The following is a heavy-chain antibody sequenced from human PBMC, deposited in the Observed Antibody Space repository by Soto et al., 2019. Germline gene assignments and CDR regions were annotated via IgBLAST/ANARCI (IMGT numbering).Heavy chain of an antibody. J-gene: IGHJ1*01. CDR3: ARDLHYNWNYDPESFQH. D-gene: IGHD1-7*01. CDR1: GFTFSSYS. Sequence: GGSLRLSCAASGFTFSSYSMNWVRQAPGKGLEWVSYISSSSSTIYYADSVKGRFTISRDNAKNSLYLQMNSLRAEDTAVYYCARDLHYNWNYDPESFQHWGQGTLVTVSS. CDR2: ISSSSSTI. V-gene: IGHV3-48*01.